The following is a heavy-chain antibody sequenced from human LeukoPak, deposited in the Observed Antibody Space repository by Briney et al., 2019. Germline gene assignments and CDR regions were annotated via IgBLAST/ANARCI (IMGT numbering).Heavy chain of an antibody. V-gene: IGHV1-18*01. Sequence: ASVKVSCKASGYTFTSYGISWVRQAPGQGLEWMGWISAYNGNTNYAQKLQGRVTMTTDTSTSTAYMELRSLRSDDTAVYYCARDYGIVVVTARFDYWGRGTLVTVSS. D-gene: IGHD2-21*02. J-gene: IGHJ4*02. CDR2: ISAYNGNT. CDR3: ARDYGIVVVTARFDY. CDR1: GYTFTSYG.